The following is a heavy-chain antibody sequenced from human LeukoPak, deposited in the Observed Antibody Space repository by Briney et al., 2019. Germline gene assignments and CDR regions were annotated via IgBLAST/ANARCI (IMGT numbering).Heavy chain of an antibody. J-gene: IGHJ4*02. Sequence: SQTLSLTCTVSGGSISDYYWSWLRQPPGKELQWIGYIHYSGSTNYNPSLNSRVTISVDTSKNQFSLKLRSVTAADTAVYYCARHLDNYGSGSYEYWGQGALVTVSS. V-gene: IGHV4-59*08. D-gene: IGHD3-10*01. CDR1: GGSISDYY. CDR2: IHYSGST. CDR3: ARHLDNYGSGSYEY.